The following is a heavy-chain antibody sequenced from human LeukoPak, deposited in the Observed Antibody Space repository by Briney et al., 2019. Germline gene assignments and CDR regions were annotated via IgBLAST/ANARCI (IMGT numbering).Heavy chain of an antibody. Sequence: SETLSLTCTVSGGSISSSSYYWGWIRQPPGQGLVWIGSIYYSGSTYYNPSLKSRVTISVDTSKNQFSLKLSSVTAADTAVYYCARRITMVRGARYGMDVWGQGTTVTVSS. D-gene: IGHD3-10*01. V-gene: IGHV4-39*01. CDR2: IYYSGST. CDR1: GGSISSSSYY. CDR3: ARRITMVRGARYGMDV. J-gene: IGHJ6*02.